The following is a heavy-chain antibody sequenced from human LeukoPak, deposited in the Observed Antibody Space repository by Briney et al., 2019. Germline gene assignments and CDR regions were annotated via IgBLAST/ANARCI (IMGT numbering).Heavy chain of an antibody. V-gene: IGHV3-21*01. D-gene: IGHD3-22*01. CDR2: ISSSSSYI. Sequence: PGGSLRLSCAASGFTLSSYSMNWVRQAPGKGLEWVSSISSSSSYIYYADSVKGRFTISRDNAKNSLYLQMNSLRAEDTAVYYCARDRGYYYDSSGYTSFDYWGQGTLVTVSS. CDR3: ARDRGYYYDSSGYTSFDY. CDR1: GFTLSSYS. J-gene: IGHJ4*02.